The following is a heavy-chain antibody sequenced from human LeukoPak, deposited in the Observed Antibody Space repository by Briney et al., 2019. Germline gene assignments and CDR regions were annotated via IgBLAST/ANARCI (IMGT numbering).Heavy chain of an antibody. V-gene: IGHV4-59*01. CDR3: ASRSSIWSGYQDTLYYFDS. Sequence: SETLSLTCTVSGGSISSYYWSWIRQPPGKGLEWIGYISYSGGTNYNPSLKSRVTISVDTSKNQFSLKLSSVTAADTAVYYCASRSSIWSGYQDTLYYFDSWGQGTPVTVSS. J-gene: IGHJ4*02. D-gene: IGHD3-3*01. CDR1: GGSISSYY. CDR2: ISYSGGT.